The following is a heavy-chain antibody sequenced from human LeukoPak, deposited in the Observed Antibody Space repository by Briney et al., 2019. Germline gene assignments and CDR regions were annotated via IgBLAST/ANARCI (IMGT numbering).Heavy chain of an antibody. Sequence: GGSLRLSCAASKFTFSHYAMHWVRQAPGKGLEWVAVIWNDGSDKYYADSVKGRFTVSRDNSRNTLYLQMDSLRAEDTGVYYCAKDAERGFDYSNSLQHWGPGTLVTVSS. V-gene: IGHV3-33*06. CDR1: KFTFSHYA. D-gene: IGHD4-11*01. CDR3: AKDAERGFDYSNSLQH. CDR2: IWNDGSDK. J-gene: IGHJ1*01.